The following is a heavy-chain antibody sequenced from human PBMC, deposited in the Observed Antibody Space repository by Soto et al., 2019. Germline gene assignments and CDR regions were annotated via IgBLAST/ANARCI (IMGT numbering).Heavy chain of an antibody. J-gene: IGHJ4*02. V-gene: IGHV3-53*01. CDR2: IYSGGST. CDR1: GCTVGNHY. CDR3: ARARTDLVTLDY. D-gene: IGHD5-18*01. Sequence: SLRLSYTASGCTVGNHYRRWVSQAPGKGLEWVSVIYSGGSTYYADSVKGRFTISRDNSKNTLYLQMNSLRAEDTAVYYCARARTDLVTLDYWVQGTLVPVSS.